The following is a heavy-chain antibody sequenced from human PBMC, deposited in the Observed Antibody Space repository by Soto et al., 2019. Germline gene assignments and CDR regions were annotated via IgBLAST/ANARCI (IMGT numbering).Heavy chain of an antibody. D-gene: IGHD6-19*01. V-gene: IGHV1-8*01. Sequence: ASVKVSCKASGYTFTSYDINWVRQATGQGLEWMGWMNPNSGNTGYAQKFQGRVTMTRNTSISTAYMELSSLRSEDTAVYYCARGFPHSSGWISYYYYGMDVWGQGTTVTVSS. CDR1: GYTFTSYD. J-gene: IGHJ6*02. CDR3: ARGFPHSSGWISYYYYGMDV. CDR2: MNPNSGNT.